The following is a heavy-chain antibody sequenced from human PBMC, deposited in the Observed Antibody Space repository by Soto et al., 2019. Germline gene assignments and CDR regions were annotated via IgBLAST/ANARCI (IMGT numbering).Heavy chain of an antibody. D-gene: IGHD2-21*01. CDR1: GGSIRSSSW. CDR3: ARASSFRGDFDI. CDR2: IYHAGSP. Sequence: SETLSLTCAVSGGSIRSSSWWTWLRQSPGKGLEWIGEIYHAGSPNYNPSFQSRVTISADTSKNLFYLRLTSVTAADTAIYYCARASSFRGDFDIWGQGTAVTVSS. V-gene: IGHV4-4*02. J-gene: IGHJ3*02.